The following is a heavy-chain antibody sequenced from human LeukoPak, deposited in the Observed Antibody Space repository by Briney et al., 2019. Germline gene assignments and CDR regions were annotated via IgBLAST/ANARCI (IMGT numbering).Heavy chain of an antibody. CDR2: ISGSGGST. CDR1: GFTFSSYA. CDR3: AKADYYDFWSGPSDY. V-gene: IGHV3-23*01. Sequence: GGSLRLSCAASGFTFSSYAMSWVRQAPGKGLEWVSAISGSGGSTYYADSVKGRFTISRDNSKNTLYLQMNSLRAEDTAVYYCAKADYYDFWSGPSDYWGQGTLVTVSS. J-gene: IGHJ4*02. D-gene: IGHD3-3*01.